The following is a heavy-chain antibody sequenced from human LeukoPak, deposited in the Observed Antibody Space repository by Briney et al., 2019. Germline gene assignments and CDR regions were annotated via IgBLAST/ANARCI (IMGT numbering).Heavy chain of an antibody. CDR1: GFTFSSYG. CDR2: IWYDGSSK. D-gene: IGHD3-10*01. J-gene: IGHJ3*02. V-gene: IGHV3-33*01. Sequence: GGSLRLSCAASGFTFSSYGMHWVRQAPGKGLEWVAVIWYDGSSKYYADSVKGRFTISRDNSKNTPYLQMNSLRAEDTAVYYCARDRGYYGSAYDAFDIWGQGTMVTVSS. CDR3: ARDRGYYGSAYDAFDI.